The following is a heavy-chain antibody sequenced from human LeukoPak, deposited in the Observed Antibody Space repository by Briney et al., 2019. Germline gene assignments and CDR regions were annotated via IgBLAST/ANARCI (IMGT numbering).Heavy chain of an antibody. CDR1: GFTFSSHS. Sequence: PGGSLRLSCAASGFTFSSHSMNWVRQAPGKGLEWVSYISSSSSTIYYADSVKGRFTISRDNAKNSLYLQMNSLRTEDTAVYYCAKDRDTSIGWGPGHHNGMDVWGQGTTVTVSS. CDR3: AKDRDTSIGWGPGHHNGMDV. V-gene: IGHV3-48*01. CDR2: ISSSSSTI. D-gene: IGHD5-24*01. J-gene: IGHJ6*02.